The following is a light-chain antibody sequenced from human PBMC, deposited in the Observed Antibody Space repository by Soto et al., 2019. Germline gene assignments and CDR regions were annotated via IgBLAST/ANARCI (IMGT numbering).Light chain of an antibody. J-gene: IGKJ3*01. Sequence: EIVLTQSPGTLSLSPGERATLSCRASQSVSSSYLAWYQQKPGQAPRLLIYGASSRPTGIPDRFSGSGSGTDFTLTISRLEPEDFAVYYCQQYDSSPVTFGPGTKVDIK. CDR2: GAS. CDR1: QSVSSSY. CDR3: QQYDSSPVT. V-gene: IGKV3-20*01.